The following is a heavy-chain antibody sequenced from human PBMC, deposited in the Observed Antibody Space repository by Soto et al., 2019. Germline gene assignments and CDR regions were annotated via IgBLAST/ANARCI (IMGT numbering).Heavy chain of an antibody. CDR2: IYYSGST. J-gene: IGHJ4*02. CDR3: ARRWGFTFDY. CDR1: GGSISSYY. Sequence: QVQLQESGPGLVKPSETLSLTCTVSGGSISSYYWRWIRQPPGKGLAWIGYIYYSGSTNYNPSLKSRVTISVDTSRNQFSLKLSSVTAADTAVYYCARRWGFTFDYWGQGTLVTVSS. V-gene: IGHV4-59*08. D-gene: IGHD1-26*01.